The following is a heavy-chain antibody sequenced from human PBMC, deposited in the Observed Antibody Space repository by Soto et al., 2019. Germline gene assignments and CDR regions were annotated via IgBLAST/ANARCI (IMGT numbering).Heavy chain of an antibody. J-gene: IGHJ6*02. D-gene: IGHD6-13*01. Sequence: GGSLKISCQGSGYSFTSYWIGWVRQMPGKGLEWMGSIYPGDSDTRYSPSFQGQVTISADKSISTAYLQWSSLKASDTAMYYCARRGAGQQYYYYYGMDVWGQGTTVTVSS. CDR3: ARRGAGQQYYYYYGMDV. CDR2: IYPGDSDT. V-gene: IGHV5-51*01. CDR1: GYSFTSYW.